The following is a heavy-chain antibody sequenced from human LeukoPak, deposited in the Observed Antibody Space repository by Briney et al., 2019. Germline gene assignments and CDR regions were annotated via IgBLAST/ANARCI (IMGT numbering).Heavy chain of an antibody. CDR2: LFSGVTT. Sequence: PSETLSFTSIVADGSISSYYWRWLAPAQGQGREWMGYLFSGVTTNYSPALKTRITTSLDTSKNQFSLRLRSVTAADTAVYYCARDVERVTGYDILAGYYRGHWFDPWGQGTLVTVSS. D-gene: IGHD3-9*01. CDR1: DGSISSYY. J-gene: IGHJ5*02. V-gene: IGHV4-59*12. CDR3: ARDVERVTGYDILAGYYRGHWFDP.